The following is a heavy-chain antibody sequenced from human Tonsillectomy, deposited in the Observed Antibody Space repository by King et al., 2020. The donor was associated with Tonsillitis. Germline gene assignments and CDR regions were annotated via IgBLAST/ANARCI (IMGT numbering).Heavy chain of an antibody. CDR1: GGSISSYF. V-gene: IGHV4-59*08. CDR3: ARQGAIAAARPSDP. CDR2: IYYSGGT. Sequence: QVQLQESGPGLVKPSETLSLTCTVSGGSISSYFWSWIRQPPGKGLEWIGYIYYSGGTNYNPSLKSRVTISVDTSKNQFSLKLSSVTAADTAVYYCARQGAIAAARPSDPWGQGTLVTVSS. D-gene: IGHD6-13*01. J-gene: IGHJ5*02.